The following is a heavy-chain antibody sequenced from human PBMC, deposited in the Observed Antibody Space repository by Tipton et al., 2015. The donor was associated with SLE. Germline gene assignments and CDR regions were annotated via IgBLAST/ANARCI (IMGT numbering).Heavy chain of an antibody. CDR3: ARRPGQQPPDY. Sequence: TLSLTCTVSGGSISSGSYYWSWIRQPPGKGLEWIGYIYTSGSTYYNPSLKSRVTISVDTSKNQFSLKLSSVTAADTAVYYCARRPGQQPPDYWGQGTLVTVSS. D-gene: IGHD6-13*01. CDR2: IYTSGST. V-gene: IGHV4-61*09. CDR1: GGSISSGSYY. J-gene: IGHJ4*02.